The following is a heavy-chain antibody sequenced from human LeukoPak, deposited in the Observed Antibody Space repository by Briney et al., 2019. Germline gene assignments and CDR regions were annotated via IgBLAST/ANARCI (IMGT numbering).Heavy chain of an antibody. J-gene: IGHJ3*02. CDR1: GFTLSSYA. V-gene: IGHV3-30*18. CDR2: ISYDGSNK. D-gene: IGHD3-10*01. CDR3: AKDLYGGSENYYLLDM. Sequence: QPGRSLRLSCAASGFTLSSYAMHWVRQAAGKGLEWVAVISYDGSNKFYADSVKGRFTISRDNSKNTLYVQMNSLRAEDTAVYYCAKDLYGGSENYYLLDMWGQGTMVTVSS.